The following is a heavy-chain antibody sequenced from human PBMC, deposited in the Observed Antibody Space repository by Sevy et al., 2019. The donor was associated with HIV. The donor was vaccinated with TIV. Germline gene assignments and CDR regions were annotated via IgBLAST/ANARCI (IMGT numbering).Heavy chain of an antibody. Sequence: GGSLRLSCAASGFTFSSYAMHWVRQAPGKGLEWVAVISYDGSNKYYADSVKGRFTISRDNSKNTLYLQMNSLRAEDTAVYYCELVGAYDAFDIWGQGTMVTVSS. D-gene: IGHD1-26*01. J-gene: IGHJ3*02. V-gene: IGHV3-30-3*01. CDR3: ELVGAYDAFDI. CDR1: GFTFSSYA. CDR2: ISYDGSNK.